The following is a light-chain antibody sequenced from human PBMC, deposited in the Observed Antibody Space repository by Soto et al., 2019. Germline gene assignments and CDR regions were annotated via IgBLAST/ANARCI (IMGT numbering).Light chain of an antibody. J-gene: IGKJ3*01. CDR1: PSVSSY. CDR3: QQLSNLGFT. Sequence: EIVLTQSPATLSLSPGERATLSCRASPSVSSYLAWYQQKPGQAPRLLIYDASNRATGIPARFSGSGSGTDFTLTISSLEPEDFAVYYCQQLSNLGFTFGPGTKVDIK. V-gene: IGKV3-11*01. CDR2: DAS.